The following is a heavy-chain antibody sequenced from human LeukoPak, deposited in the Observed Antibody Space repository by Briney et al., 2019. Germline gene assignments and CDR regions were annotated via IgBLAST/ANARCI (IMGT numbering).Heavy chain of an antibody. V-gene: IGHV1-3*04. CDR3: ARDHVVGLAPFDP. Sequence: VASVKVSCKASGYTFTDYAMHWVRQAPGERLEWMGWINTGKGNTKYSQKFQGRVTITMDTSASTAYMELSSLRSEDTAVYYCARDHVVGLAPFDPWGQGTLVTVSS. CDR1: GYTFTDYA. D-gene: IGHD2-15*01. J-gene: IGHJ5*02. CDR2: INTGKGNT.